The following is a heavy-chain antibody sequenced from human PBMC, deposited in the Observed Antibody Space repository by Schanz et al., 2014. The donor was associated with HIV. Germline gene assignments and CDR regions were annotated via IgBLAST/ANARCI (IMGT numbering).Heavy chain of an antibody. D-gene: IGHD3-10*01. CDR1: GLTFSDYA. Sequence: EVQLLESGGGLVQPGGSLRLSCAASGLTFSDYAMTWVRQGAGKGLEWVSTISGSGGSTYYADSVKGRFTISRDNARTSLYLQMNSLRAEDTAVYYCARVFGRTYGLPDYWGQGTLVTVSS. J-gene: IGHJ4*02. CDR2: ISGSGGST. CDR3: ARVFGRTYGLPDY. V-gene: IGHV3-23*01.